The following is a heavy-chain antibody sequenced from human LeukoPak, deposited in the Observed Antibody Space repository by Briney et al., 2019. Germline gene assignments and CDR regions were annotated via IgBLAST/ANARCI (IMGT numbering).Heavy chain of an antibody. Sequence: GGSLRLSCAASGFTFDDYGMSWVRQVPGKGLEWVSSISSSSYTSYADSVKGRFTISRDNAKNSLYLQMNSLRAEDTAVYYCARDHLAPYFASYSSSSGTFDYWGQGTLVTVSS. CDR1: GFTFDDYG. J-gene: IGHJ4*02. D-gene: IGHD6-6*01. V-gene: IGHV3-69-1*01. CDR2: ISSSSYT. CDR3: ARDHLAPYFASYSSSSGTFDY.